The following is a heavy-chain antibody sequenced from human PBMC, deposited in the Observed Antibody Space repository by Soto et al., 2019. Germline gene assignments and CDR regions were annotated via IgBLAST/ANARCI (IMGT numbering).Heavy chain of an antibody. D-gene: IGHD3-3*01. Sequence: QVQLVESGGGVVQPGRSLRLSCAASGFTFSSYGMHWVRQAPGKGLEWVAVIWQDGSNKYYGDSVKGRFTISRDNSKNTVYLHMKRERGGDTAVYYCERVRTIFGVVDSWYFELWGRGNLVTGSS. V-gene: IGHV3-33*01. CDR3: ERVRTIFGVVDSWYFEL. CDR1: GFTFSSYG. CDR2: IWQDGSNK. J-gene: IGHJ2*01.